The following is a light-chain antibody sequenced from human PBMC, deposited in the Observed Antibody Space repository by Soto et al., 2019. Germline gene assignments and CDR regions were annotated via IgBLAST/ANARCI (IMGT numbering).Light chain of an antibody. CDR3: QQRSNFYT. J-gene: IGKJ2*01. CDR1: QSVSSY. Sequence: EIVLTQSPATLSLSPRERATLSCRASQSVSSYLAWYQQKPGQAPRLLIYDASSRATGIPARFSGSGSGTDFTLTISSLEPEDFAVYYCQQRSNFYTFGQGTKLEIK. V-gene: IGKV3-11*01. CDR2: DAS.